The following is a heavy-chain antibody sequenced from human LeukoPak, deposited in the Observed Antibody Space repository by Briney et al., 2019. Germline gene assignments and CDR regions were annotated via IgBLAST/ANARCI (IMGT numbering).Heavy chain of an antibody. CDR1: GFSFSDYD. D-gene: IGHD6-19*01. CDR3: AREVRRGSDYFDY. Sequence: GGSLSLSCAASGFSFSDYDMNWVRLAPGKGLEWVAWISTTSATIYYADSVKGRFTISRDNAKNSLNLQMNSLSGEDTAVYYCAREVRRGSDYFDYWGQGTLVTVSS. V-gene: IGHV3-48*01. J-gene: IGHJ4*02. CDR2: ISTTSATI.